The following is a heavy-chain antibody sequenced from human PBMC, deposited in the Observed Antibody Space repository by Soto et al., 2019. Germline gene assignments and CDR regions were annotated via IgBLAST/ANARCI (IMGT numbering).Heavy chain of an antibody. CDR1: GFTFSSYA. CDR2: ISYDGSNK. Sequence: QVQLVESGGGVVQPGRSLRLSCAASGFTFSSYAMHWVRQAPGKGLEWVAVISYDGSNKYYADSVKGRFTISRDNSKNSRYLQMNSLRAEDTAVYYCARDPLFWSGYFPPFSYYYGMDVWGQGTTVTVSS. CDR3: ARDPLFWSGYFPPFSYYYGMDV. J-gene: IGHJ6*02. V-gene: IGHV3-30-3*01. D-gene: IGHD3-3*01.